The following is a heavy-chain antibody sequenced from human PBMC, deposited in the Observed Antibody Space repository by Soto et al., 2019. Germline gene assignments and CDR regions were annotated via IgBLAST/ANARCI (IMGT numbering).Heavy chain of an antibody. CDR3: ARGQRFSDSFDP. J-gene: IGHJ5*02. Sequence: QVQLQESGPGLVKPSETLSLTCTVSGGAISGYYWTWIRQSAGKGLEWIGRIYSSGGTKYNPSLKSRVTMSLYTSKNQFSLRLSSVTAADTAVYYCARGQRFSDSFDPWGQGTLVTVSS. D-gene: IGHD3-3*01. CDR2: IYSSGGT. CDR1: GGAISGYY. V-gene: IGHV4-4*07.